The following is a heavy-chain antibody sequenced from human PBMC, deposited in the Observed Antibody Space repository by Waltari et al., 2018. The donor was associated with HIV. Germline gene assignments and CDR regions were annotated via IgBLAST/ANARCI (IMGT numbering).Heavy chain of an antibody. CDR1: GFRSSGSN. Sequence: EVRLLESGGGLVRPGGSLRLSCAAPGFRSSGSNMNWVRQGPGKGLEWVASIGSLQNFIHYADSVKGRFTVSRDNAKNSLYLQMNSLTAEDTAVYYCARGPSSGWSWFDPWGQGTLVTVSS. J-gene: IGHJ5*02. CDR3: ARGPSSGWSWFDP. D-gene: IGHD6-19*01. CDR2: IGSLQNFI. V-gene: IGHV3-21*01.